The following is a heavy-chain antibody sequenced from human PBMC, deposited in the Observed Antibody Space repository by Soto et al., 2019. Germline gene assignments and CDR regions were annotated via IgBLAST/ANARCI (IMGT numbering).Heavy chain of an antibody. V-gene: IGHV4-30-2*01. CDR2: IYHSGST. CDR1: VGSISSGGYS. J-gene: IGHJ5*02. CDR3: ARALGRNWFER. Sequence: PSETLSLTCAFSVGSISSGGYSCSWMRQPPWKGLEWIGYIYHSGSTYYNPSLKSRVTISVDRSKNQFSLKLSSVTAADTTVYHGARALGRNWFERLGQGTLVIVSS.